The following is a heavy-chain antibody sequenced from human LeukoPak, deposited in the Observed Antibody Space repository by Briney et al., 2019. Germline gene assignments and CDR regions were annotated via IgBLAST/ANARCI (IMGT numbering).Heavy chain of an antibody. D-gene: IGHD3-22*01. J-gene: IGHJ4*02. CDR2: IYHSGST. V-gene: IGHV4-30-2*01. CDR3: ARDYYDSSGYYVGDY. CDR1: GGSISSGGYS. Sequence: SETLSLPCAVSGGSISSGGYSWSWIRQPPGKGLEWIGYIYHSGSTYYNPSLKSRVTISVDRSKNQFSLKLSSVTAADTAVYYCARDYYDSSGYYVGDYWGQGTLVTVSS.